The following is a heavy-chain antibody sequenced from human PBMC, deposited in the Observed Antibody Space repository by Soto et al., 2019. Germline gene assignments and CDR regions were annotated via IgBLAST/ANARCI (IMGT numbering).Heavy chain of an antibody. CDR1: GYTFTGYY. D-gene: IGHD3-9*01. CDR2: INPNSGGT. V-gene: IGHV1-2*02. J-gene: IGHJ4*02. Sequence: ASVKVSCKASGYTFTGYYMHCVRQAPGQVLEWMGWINPNSGGTNYAQKFQGRVTMTRDTSISTAYMELSRLRSDDTAVYYCARAFGTAVYYDILTGYYLDYWGQGTLVTVSS. CDR3: ARAFGTAVYYDILTGYYLDY.